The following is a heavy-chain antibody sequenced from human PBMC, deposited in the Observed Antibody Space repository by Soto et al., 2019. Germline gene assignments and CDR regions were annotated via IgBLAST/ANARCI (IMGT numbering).Heavy chain of an antibody. D-gene: IGHD6-19*01. CDR2: TIPMFATA. V-gene: IGHV1-69*01. CDR3: ARGLFGQQWLVVFDT. J-gene: IGHJ4*02. CDR1: GGSFSNYI. Sequence: QVQLVQSGAEVKKPGSSVKVSCKASGGSFSNYIFSWVRQAPGQGLEWMGGTIPMFATAQYAQKLQGRVTITADESTSTVYMDLTSLRSDDTAVYYCARGLFGQQWLVVFDTWGQGTLVTVSS.